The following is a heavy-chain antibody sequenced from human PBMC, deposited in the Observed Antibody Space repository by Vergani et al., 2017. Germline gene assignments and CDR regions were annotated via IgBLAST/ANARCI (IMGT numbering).Heavy chain of an antibody. Sequence: QLQLQESGPGLVKPSETLSLTCTVSGGSISSSSYYWGWIRQPPGKGLEWFGSIYYSGSTYYNPSLKSRVTISVDTSMNQFSLKLSSVTAADTAVYYCAGSKRYCSSTSCQPFDYWGQGTLVTVSS. CDR3: AGSKRYCSSTSCQPFDY. V-gene: IGHV4-39*01. CDR1: GGSISSSSYY. D-gene: IGHD2-2*01. J-gene: IGHJ4*02. CDR2: IYYSGST.